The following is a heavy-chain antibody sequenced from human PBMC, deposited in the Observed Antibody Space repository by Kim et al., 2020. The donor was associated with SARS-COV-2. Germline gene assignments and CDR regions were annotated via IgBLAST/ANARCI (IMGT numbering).Heavy chain of an antibody. D-gene: IGHD6-19*01. CDR3: ARQRRRGLVVEGFFDY. J-gene: IGHJ4*02. Sequence: PSLKSRVTIAVDTAKNQFSRRRSSVTAAETAVYYCARQRRRGLVVEGFFDYWGQGTLVTVSS. V-gene: IGHV4-59*08.